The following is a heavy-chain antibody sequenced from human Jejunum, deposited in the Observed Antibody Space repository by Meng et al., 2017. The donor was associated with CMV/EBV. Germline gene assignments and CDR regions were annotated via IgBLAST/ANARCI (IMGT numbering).Heavy chain of an antibody. D-gene: IGHD5-24*01. J-gene: IGHJ6*02. Sequence: ASGFTFSNYWMHWLRQAPGKGLVWVSRINGDGSSTAYADSVKGRFTISRDNAKNTLYLQMNSLRAEDTAVYYCARDARDYHGMDVWGQGTTVTVSS. CDR3: ARDARDYHGMDV. V-gene: IGHV3-74*01. CDR2: INGDGSST. CDR1: GFTFSNYW.